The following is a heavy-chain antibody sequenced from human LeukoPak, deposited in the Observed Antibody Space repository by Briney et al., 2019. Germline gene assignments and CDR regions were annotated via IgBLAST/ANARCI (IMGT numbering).Heavy chain of an antibody. D-gene: IGHD3-16*01. J-gene: IGHJ5*02. V-gene: IGHV3-7*01. CDR3: ASHSYGYNH. CDR1: GIIITSYW. CDR2: IKQDGSEK. Sequence: AGSLRLSCAASGIIITSYWMSWVRRTPGKGLEWVANIKQDGSEKNYVDSVKGRFTIFRDNARNSLYLQMNSLRAEDTAVYYCASHSYGYNHWGQGTLVIVSS.